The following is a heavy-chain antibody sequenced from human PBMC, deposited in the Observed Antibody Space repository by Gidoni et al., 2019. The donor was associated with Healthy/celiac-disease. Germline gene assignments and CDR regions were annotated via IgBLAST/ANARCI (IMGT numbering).Heavy chain of an antibody. CDR3: ARGVLGQSHFGT. D-gene: IGHD3-16*01. Sequence: QVQLQQWGAGLLKPSETLSLTCAGYGGSFSGYYWSWLRQPPGKGREWIGEIIHSGSTNYNPSLKSRFTISVATSKDQFSLKLSSVTAADTAVYYCARGVLGQSHFGTWGQGTLVTVSS. V-gene: IGHV4-34*01. J-gene: IGHJ5*02. CDR1: GGSFSGYY. CDR2: IIHSGST.